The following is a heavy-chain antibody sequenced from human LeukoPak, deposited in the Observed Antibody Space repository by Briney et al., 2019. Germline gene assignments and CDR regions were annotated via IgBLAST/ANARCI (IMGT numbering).Heavy chain of an antibody. CDR2: VYYSGST. CDR1: AGSISSGSYD. D-gene: IGHD6-19*01. Sequence: SETLSLACTVSAGSISSGSYDWGWIRQHPGKGLGWHGSVYYSGSTYYNPSLKSRVTMSVDTSKNQFSLKLSSVTAADTAVYYCARHVRKRGIAVAGTPGWFDPWGQGTLVTVSS. V-gene: IGHV4-39*01. CDR3: ARHVRKRGIAVAGTPGWFDP. J-gene: IGHJ5*02.